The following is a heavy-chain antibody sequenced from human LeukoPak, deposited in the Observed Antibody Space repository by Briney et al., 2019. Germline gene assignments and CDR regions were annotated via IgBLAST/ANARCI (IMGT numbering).Heavy chain of an antibody. V-gene: IGHV3-30-3*01. D-gene: IGHD2-8*02. CDR1: GFTFSSYA. J-gene: IGHJ4*02. CDR2: ISYDGSNK. Sequence: GGSLRLSCAASGFTFSSYAMHWVRQAPGKGLEWLAVISYDGSNKYYADSVKGRFTISRDNSKNTLYLQMNSLRAEDTAVYYCAREEGPFYWGYWGQGTLVTVSS. CDR3: AREEGPFYWGY.